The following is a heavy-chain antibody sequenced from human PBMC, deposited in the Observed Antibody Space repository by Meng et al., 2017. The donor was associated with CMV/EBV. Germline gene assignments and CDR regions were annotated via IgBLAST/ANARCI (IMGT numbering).Heavy chain of an antibody. CDR1: GFPFSDYY. Sequence: QVKLVQFGSEMKKPGASVKGSCTPSGFPFSDYYIHWVRQAPGQGLEWMGWVNSNNDATNYARKFQGRVSMTRDTSISTAHMELSRLMSDDTAVYYCVRSSGWSLFDYWGQGTLVTVSS. CDR3: VRSSGWSLFDY. CDR2: VNSNNDAT. V-gene: IGHV1-2*02. J-gene: IGHJ4*02. D-gene: IGHD6-19*01.